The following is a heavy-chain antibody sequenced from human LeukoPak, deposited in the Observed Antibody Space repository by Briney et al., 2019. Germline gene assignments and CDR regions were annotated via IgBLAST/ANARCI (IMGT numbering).Heavy chain of an antibody. CDR3: ARDFYASGFYFWFDP. J-gene: IGHJ5*02. CDR2: ISPSGTT. D-gene: IGHD2/OR15-2a*01. Sequence: KPSETLSLTCTGSGGYTGSHYWSWIRQPAGKGLEWIGRISPSGTTHYNPSLGSRVTMSVDTSKNYFSLRLSSVTAADTAVYYCARDFYASGFYFWFDPWGQGMLVTVSS. V-gene: IGHV4-4*07. CDR1: GGYTGSHY.